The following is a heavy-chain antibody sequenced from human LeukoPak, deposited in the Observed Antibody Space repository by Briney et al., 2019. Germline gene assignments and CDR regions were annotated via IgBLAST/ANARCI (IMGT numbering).Heavy chain of an antibody. CDR3: ARDPDYDILTGRRGNWFDP. CDR1: GYTFTGYY. CDR2: INPNSGGT. Sequence: ASVKVSCKASGYTFTGYYMHWVRQAPGQGLEWMGWINPNSGGTNYAQKFRGRVTMTRDTSISTAYMELSRLRSDDTAVYYCARDPDYDILTGRRGNWFDPWGQGTLVTVSS. J-gene: IGHJ5*02. D-gene: IGHD3-9*01. V-gene: IGHV1-2*02.